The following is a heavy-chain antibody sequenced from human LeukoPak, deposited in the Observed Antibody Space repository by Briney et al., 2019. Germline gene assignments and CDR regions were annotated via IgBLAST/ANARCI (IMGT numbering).Heavy chain of an antibody. CDR3: VREGTGVLRYLAY. D-gene: IGHD3-9*01. V-gene: IGHV3-21*06. CDR1: GFTFGSYS. CDR2: ISSSSGYI. J-gene: IGHJ4*02. Sequence: GGSLRLSCAGSGFTFGSYSMNWVRQAPGKGLEWVSSISSSSGYINYADSVKGRFTISRDNAKNSLFLQMNSLRVEDTAVYFCVREGTGVLRYLAYWGQGSLVTVSS.